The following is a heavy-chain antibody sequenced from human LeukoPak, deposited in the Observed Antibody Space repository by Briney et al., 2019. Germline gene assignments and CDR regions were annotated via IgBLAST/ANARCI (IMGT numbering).Heavy chain of an antibody. CDR2: IYSSGST. V-gene: IGHV4-59*01. Sequence: SETLSLTCTVSGAAISTYFWSWIRQSPGKGLEWIGYIYSSGSTKYNPSLKSRVTISVDASKNQFALTLWSLTAADTAVYYCARDFWSGSVGFDPWGQGTLVTVSS. CDR3: ARDFWSGSVGFDP. J-gene: IGHJ5*02. D-gene: IGHD3-3*01. CDR1: GAAISTYF.